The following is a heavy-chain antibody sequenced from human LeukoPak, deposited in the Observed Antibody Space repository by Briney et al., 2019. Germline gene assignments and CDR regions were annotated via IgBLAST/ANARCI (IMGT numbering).Heavy chain of an antibody. V-gene: IGHV1-8*01. D-gene: IGHD6-13*01. CDR3: ARGIAAAGAFDI. Sequence: ASVKVSCKASVYTFTSYDINWVRQATGQGLEWMGWMNPNSGNTGYAQKFQGRVTMTRNTSISTAYMELSSLRSEDTAVYYCARGIAAAGAFDIWGQGTMVTVSS. CDR2: MNPNSGNT. CDR1: VYTFTSYD. J-gene: IGHJ3*02.